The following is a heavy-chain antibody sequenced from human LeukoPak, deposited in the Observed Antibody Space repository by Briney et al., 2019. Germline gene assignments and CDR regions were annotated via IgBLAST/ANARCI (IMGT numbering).Heavy chain of an antibody. CDR3: ARYCSSTSCPAYYYYGMDV. J-gene: IGHJ6*02. V-gene: IGHV4-39*01. Sequence: SETLSLICTVSGGSISSSSYYWGWIRQPPGKGLEWIGSIYYSGSTYYNPSLKSRVTISVDTSKNQFSLKLSSVTAADTAVYYCARYCSSTSCPAYYYYGMDVWGQGTTVTVSS. CDR1: GGSISSSSYY. CDR2: IYYSGST. D-gene: IGHD2-2*01.